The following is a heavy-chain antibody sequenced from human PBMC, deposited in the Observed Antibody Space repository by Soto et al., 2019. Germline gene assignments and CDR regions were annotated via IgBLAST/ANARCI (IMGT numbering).Heavy chain of an antibody. CDR3: ARARGYSYGYLSSYGMDV. D-gene: IGHD5-18*01. J-gene: IGHJ6*02. CDR1: GGTFSSYT. Sequence: QVQLVQSGAEVKKPGSSVKVSCKASGGTFSSYTISWVRQAPGQGLEWMGRIIPILGIANYAQKFQGRVTITADKSTGTAYMELSSLRSEDTAVYYCARARGYSYGYLSSYGMDVWGQGTTVTVSS. V-gene: IGHV1-69*02. CDR2: IIPILGIA.